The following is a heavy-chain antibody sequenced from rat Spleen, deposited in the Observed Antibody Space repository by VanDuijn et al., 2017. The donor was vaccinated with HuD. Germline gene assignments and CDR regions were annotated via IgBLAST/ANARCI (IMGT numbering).Heavy chain of an antibody. CDR1: GFTFSDYY. Sequence: EVQLVESGGGLVQPGRSLKLSCAASGFTFSDYYMAWVRQAPKKGLEWVASISYEGRSTYYGDSVKGRFPISRDHAKSTLYMQMNSLRSEDTATYYCARHWDYGYNYPSYWGQGVMVTVSS. J-gene: IGHJ2*01. V-gene: IGHV5-22*01. CDR3: ARHWDYGYNYPSY. D-gene: IGHD1-9*01. CDR2: ISYEGRST.